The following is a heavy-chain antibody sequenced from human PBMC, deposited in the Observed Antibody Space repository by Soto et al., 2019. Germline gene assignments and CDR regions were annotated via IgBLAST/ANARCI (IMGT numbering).Heavy chain of an antibody. CDR2: ISPSGRA. CDR3: ARVRLWFGEFYYGMDV. D-gene: IGHD3-10*01. J-gene: IGHJ6*02. Sequence: SDPLSLTCAVFGGSISSSNWCSWVRQHPAEGVEWIGAISPSGRANYNPSLKSRVTISVDKSKNQSSLKLSSVTAADTAVYYCARVRLWFGEFYYGMDVWGQGTTVS. V-gene: IGHV4-4*02. CDR1: GGSISSSNW.